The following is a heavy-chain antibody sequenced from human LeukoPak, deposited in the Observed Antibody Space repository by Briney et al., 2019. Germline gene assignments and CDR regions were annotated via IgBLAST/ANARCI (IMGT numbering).Heavy chain of an antibody. D-gene: IGHD6-13*01. J-gene: IGHJ4*02. Sequence: PGGSLRLSCEASGFTFSSYAMSWVRQAPGKGLEWVSYISSSSSTIYYADSVKGRFTISRDNAKNSLYLQMNSLRAEDTAVYYCARARSGYPSDHYFDYWGQGTLVTVSS. V-gene: IGHV3-48*04. CDR1: GFTFSSYA. CDR2: ISSSSSTI. CDR3: ARARSGYPSDHYFDY.